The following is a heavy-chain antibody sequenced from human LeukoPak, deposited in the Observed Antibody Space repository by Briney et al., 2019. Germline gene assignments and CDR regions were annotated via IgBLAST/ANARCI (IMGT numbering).Heavy chain of an antibody. CDR3: ARGTVTNDALDI. CDR2: ISSSSSYI. J-gene: IGHJ3*02. CDR1: GFTFSSYS. D-gene: IGHD4-17*01. Sequence: GGSLRLSCAASGFTFSSYSMNWVRQAPGKGLEWVSSISSSSSYIYYADSVKGRFTISRDNAKNSLYLQMNSLRAEDTAVYYCARGTVTNDALDIWGQGTMVTVSS. V-gene: IGHV3-21*01.